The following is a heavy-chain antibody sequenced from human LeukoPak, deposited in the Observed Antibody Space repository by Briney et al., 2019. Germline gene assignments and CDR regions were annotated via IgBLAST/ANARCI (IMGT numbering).Heavy chain of an antibody. V-gene: IGHV3-30*18. J-gene: IGHJ4*02. CDR1: AFTFSSYG. D-gene: IGHD2-21*02. Sequence: GGSLRLSCAASAFTFSSYGMHWVRQAPGKGLEWVALISYDGSDKYYADSVKGRFTISRDNSKNTLYLQMNSLRADDTAVHYCAKDISGGDCPDYWGQGTLVTVSS. CDR3: AKDISGGDCPDY. CDR2: ISYDGSDK.